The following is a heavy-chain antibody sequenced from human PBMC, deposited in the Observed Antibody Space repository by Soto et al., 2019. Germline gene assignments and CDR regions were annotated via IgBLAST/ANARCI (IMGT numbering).Heavy chain of an antibody. CDR3: ARVSGGEYDRHFDY. J-gene: IGHJ4*02. D-gene: IGHD4-17*01. CDR2: IYYTGNT. Sequence: SETLSLTCTVSGGSISTYYWNWIRQPPGKGLEWIGYIYYTGNTNYNPSLKSRVTMSVDTSKNQFSLKLRSVTAADTAVYYCARVSGGEYDRHFDYWGQGNMVTVYS. CDR1: GGSISTYY. V-gene: IGHV4-59*01.